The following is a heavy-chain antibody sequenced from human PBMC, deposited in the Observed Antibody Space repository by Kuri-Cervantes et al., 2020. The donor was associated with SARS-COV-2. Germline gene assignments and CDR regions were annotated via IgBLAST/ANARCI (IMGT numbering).Heavy chain of an antibody. Sequence: SETLSLTCTVSGDSISSSRYYWGWIRQPPGKGLEWIGSMYYSGSTYYNPSLKSRLTISVDTSKNQFSLKLSSVTAADTAVYYCARSPPIVVVPAANPRNYYYYYMDVWGKGTTVTVSS. V-gene: IGHV4-39*01. J-gene: IGHJ6*03. CDR2: MYYSGST. D-gene: IGHD2-2*01. CDR3: ARSPPIVVVPAANPRNYYYYYMDV. CDR1: GDSISSSRYY.